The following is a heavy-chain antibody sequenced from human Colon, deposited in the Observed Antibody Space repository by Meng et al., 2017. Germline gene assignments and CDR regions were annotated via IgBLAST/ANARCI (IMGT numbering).Heavy chain of an antibody. CDR2: INHSGST. Sequence: QVQVQQWGAGLLKPSVTLSLTCAVYGGSFSGYYWSWIRQPPGKGLEWIGEINHSGSTNYNPSLKSRVTISVDTSKNQFSLKLSSVTAADTAVYYCARSLGYYDYVWGSYPPGYWGQGTLVTVSS. D-gene: IGHD3-16*01. CDR1: GGSFSGYY. CDR3: ARSLGYYDYVWGSYPPGY. V-gene: IGHV4-34*01. J-gene: IGHJ4*02.